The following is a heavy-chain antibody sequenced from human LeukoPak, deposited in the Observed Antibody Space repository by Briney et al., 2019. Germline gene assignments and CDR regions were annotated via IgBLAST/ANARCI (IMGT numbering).Heavy chain of an antibody. D-gene: IGHD6-19*01. V-gene: IGHV1-2*02. CDR3: ARAYSSGWYGSTDY. J-gene: IGHJ4*02. Sequence: GASVKVSCKASGYTFIDDYMHWVRQAPGQGVEWMGWIDPKSGGTSYAQKFQDRVAMIRDTSISTAYMELTRLRSDDTAVYYCARAYSSGWYGSTDYWGQGTLVTVSS. CDR2: IDPKSGGT. CDR1: GYTFIDDY.